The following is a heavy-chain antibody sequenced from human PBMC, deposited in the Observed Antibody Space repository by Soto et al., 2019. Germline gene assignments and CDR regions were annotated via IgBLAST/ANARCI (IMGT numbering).Heavy chain of an antibody. CDR3: ARGGPFEFGELSIDY. Sequence: QVQLVESGGGVVQPGRSLRLSCAASGFTFSSYGMHWVRQAPGKGLEWVAVIWYDGSNKYYADSVKGRFTISRDNSKNTLYLQMNSLRAEDTAVYYCARGGPFEFGELSIDYWGQGTLVTVSS. D-gene: IGHD3-10*01. CDR1: GFTFSSYG. J-gene: IGHJ4*02. CDR2: IWYDGSNK. V-gene: IGHV3-33*01.